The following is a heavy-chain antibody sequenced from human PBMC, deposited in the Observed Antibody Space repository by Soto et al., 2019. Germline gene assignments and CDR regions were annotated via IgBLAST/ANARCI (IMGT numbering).Heavy chain of an antibody. CDR1: GGSISSGGYY. Sequence: SETLSLTCTVSGGSISSGGYYWSWIRQHPGKGLEWIGYIYYSGSTYYNPSLKSRVTISVDTSKNQFSLKLSSVTAADTAAYYCASYYASSGYYFDYWGQGTLVTVSS. D-gene: IGHD3-22*01. CDR3: ASYYASSGYYFDY. CDR2: IYYSGST. V-gene: IGHV4-31*03. J-gene: IGHJ4*02.